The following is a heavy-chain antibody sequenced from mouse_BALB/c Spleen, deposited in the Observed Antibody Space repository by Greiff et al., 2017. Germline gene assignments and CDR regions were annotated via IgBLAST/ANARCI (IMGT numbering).Heavy chain of an antibody. D-gene: IGHD2-10*02. J-gene: IGHJ4*01. CDR2: IWAGGST. Sequence: QVQLQQSGPGLVAPSQSLSITCTVSGFSLTSYGVHWVRQPPGKGLEWLGVIWAGGSTNYNSALMSRLSISKDNSKSQVFLKMNSLQTDDTAMYYCARAQYGNYYYAMDYWGQGTSVTVSS. CDR1: GFSLTSYG. CDR3: ARAQYGNYYYAMDY. V-gene: IGHV2-9*02.